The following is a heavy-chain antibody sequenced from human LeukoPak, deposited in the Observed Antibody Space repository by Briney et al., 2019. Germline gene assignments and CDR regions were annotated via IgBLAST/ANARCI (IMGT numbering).Heavy chain of an antibody. Sequence: ASVKVSCKASGYTFTSYEINWVRQATGHGLEWMGWMNPDSGDTAYAQKFQGRITMTRSTSITTAYTELSSLRSEDTAVYYCARGLGSYDSSEHTWPMLSFWGQGTQVTVSS. V-gene: IGHV1-8*01. CDR2: MNPDSGDT. J-gene: IGHJ4*02. CDR1: GYTFTSYE. CDR3: ARGLGSYDSSEHTWPMLSF. D-gene: IGHD3-22*01.